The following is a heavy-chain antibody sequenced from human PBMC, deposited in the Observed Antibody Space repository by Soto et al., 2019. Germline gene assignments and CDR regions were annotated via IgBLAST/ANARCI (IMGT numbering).Heavy chain of an antibody. CDR1: GFTFSSYS. CDR2: ISISSSYI. D-gene: IGHD6-13*01. J-gene: IGHJ6*02. CDR3: ARDLTPYSSSWSPTYGMDV. Sequence: PGGSLRLSCAASGFTFSSYSINWVRQAPGKGLEWVSSISISSSYIYYADSVKGRFTISRDNAKNSLYLQMNSLRAEDTAVYYCARDLTPYSSSWSPTYGMDVWGQGTTVTVSS. V-gene: IGHV3-21*01.